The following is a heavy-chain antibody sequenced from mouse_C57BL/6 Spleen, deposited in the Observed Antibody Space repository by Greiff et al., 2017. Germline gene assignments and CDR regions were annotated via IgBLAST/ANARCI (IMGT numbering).Heavy chain of an antibody. CDR3: ARSQLRLRYFDY. CDR1: GYTFTSYW. CDR2: IDPSDSYT. Sequence: VQLQQPGAELVMPGASVKLSCKASGYTFTSYWMHWVKQRPGQGLEWIGEIDPSDSYTNYNQKFKGKSTLTVDKASSTAYMQLSSLTSEDSAVYYCARSQLRLRYFDYWGQGTTLTVSS. D-gene: IGHD3-2*02. J-gene: IGHJ2*01. V-gene: IGHV1-69*01.